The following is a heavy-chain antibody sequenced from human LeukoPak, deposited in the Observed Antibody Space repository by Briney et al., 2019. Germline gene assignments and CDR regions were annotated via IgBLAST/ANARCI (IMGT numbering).Heavy chain of an antibody. V-gene: IGHV1-46*01. J-gene: IGHJ5*02. CDR2: ISPSGGST. D-gene: IGHD5-24*01. CDR3: ARDNSVRDEAWWFNP. CDR1: GYTFTGYW. Sequence: GASVKLSCKAFGYTFTGYWMHWVRQAPGQGPEWMGVISPSGGSTIYTQKFKGRVTLTRDMSTSTDYLELSSLRSEDTAVYYCARDNSVRDEAWWFNPWGQGTLVTVSS.